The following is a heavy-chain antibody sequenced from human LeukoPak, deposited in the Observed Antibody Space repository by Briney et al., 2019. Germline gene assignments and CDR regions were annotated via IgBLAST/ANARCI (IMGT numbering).Heavy chain of an antibody. CDR1: GYSFSNYW. V-gene: IGHV5-51*01. Sequence: GVSLKISCKGSGYSFSNYWIGWVRQMPGKGLEWMGIILPRDSDIRYSPSFEGQVTISADKSVNAAYLQWSSLKASDTAMYYCARSAGSSFDYWGQGTLVTVSS. D-gene: IGHD6-13*01. CDR2: ILPRDSDI. J-gene: IGHJ4*02. CDR3: ARSAGSSFDY.